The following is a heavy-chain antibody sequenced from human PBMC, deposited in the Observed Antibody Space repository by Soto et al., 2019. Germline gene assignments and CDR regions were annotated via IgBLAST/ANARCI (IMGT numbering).Heavy chain of an antibody. CDR1: AYTFTNYG. J-gene: IGHJ5*02. Sequence: QVQLVQSGAEVKKPGASVKVSCKASAYTFTNYGISWVRQAPGQGLEWMGWINTYNGNTNYAQKLQGRVTMTTDTSTTTAYMELRSLRSDDTAVYYCARGVGSGSYYNQYNWFDPWGQGTLVTVSS. CDR3: ARGVGSGSYYNQYNWFDP. V-gene: IGHV1-18*01. CDR2: INTYNGNT. D-gene: IGHD3-10*01.